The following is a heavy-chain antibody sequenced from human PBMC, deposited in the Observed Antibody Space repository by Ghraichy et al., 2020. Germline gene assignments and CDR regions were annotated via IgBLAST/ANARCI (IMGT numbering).Heavy chain of an antibody. CDR1: GFTFSTYW. D-gene: IGHD1-26*01. V-gene: IGHV3-7*03. CDR3: AREAVWARDC. CDR2: IKQDGSAK. Sequence: GESLNISCAASGFTFSTYWMDWVRQAPGKGLEWVANIKQDGSAKYYADSVKGRFTISRDNAKNSLYLQMNSLRAEDTAVYYCAREAVWARDCWGQGTLVTVSS. J-gene: IGHJ4*02.